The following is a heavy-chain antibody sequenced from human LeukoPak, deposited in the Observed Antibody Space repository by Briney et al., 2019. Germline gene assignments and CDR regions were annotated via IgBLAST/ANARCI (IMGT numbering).Heavy chain of an antibody. J-gene: IGHJ6*03. CDR1: GGSISSSSYY. CDR3: ARHLARPYYYYYMDV. D-gene: IGHD6-6*01. CDR2: TYYSGST. Sequence: SSETLSLTCTVSGGSISSSSYYWGWIRQPPGKGLEWIGSTYYSGSTYYNPSLKSRVTISVDTSKNQFSLKLSSVTAADTAVYYCARHLARPYYYYYMDVWGKGTTVTVSS. V-gene: IGHV4-39*01.